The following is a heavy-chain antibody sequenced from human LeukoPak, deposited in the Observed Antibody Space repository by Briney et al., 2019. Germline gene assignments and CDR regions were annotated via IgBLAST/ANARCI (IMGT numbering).Heavy chain of an antibody. CDR2: INHSGST. Sequence: PSETLSLTCAVYGGSFSGYYWSWIRQPPGKGLEWIGEINHSGSTNYNPSLKSRVTISVDTSKNQFSLKLSSVTAADTAMYYCARVSIAARSDYWGQGTLVTVSS. V-gene: IGHV4-34*01. CDR3: ARVSIAARSDY. CDR1: GGSFSGYY. D-gene: IGHD6-6*01. J-gene: IGHJ4*02.